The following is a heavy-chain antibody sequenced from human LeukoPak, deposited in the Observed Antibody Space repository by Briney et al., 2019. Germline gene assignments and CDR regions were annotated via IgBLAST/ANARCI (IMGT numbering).Heavy chain of an antibody. CDR2: ISPGDSDT. CDR3: AGRPPSTTVTTRAFDY. D-gene: IGHD4-17*01. J-gene: IGHJ4*02. Sequence: HGESLKISCKGSGYSFTSYWIGWVRQMPGKGLEWMGIISPGDSDTRYSPSFQGQVTFSADKSSSTAYLQWSSLKASDSAMYYCAGRPPSTTVTTRAFDYWGQGTLVTVSS. V-gene: IGHV5-51*01. CDR1: GYSFTSYW.